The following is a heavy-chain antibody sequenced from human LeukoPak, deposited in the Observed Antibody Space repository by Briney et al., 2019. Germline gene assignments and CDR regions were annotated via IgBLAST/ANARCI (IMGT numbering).Heavy chain of an antibody. Sequence: PSQTLSLTCTVSGGSISSGGYYWSWIRQHPGKGLEWIGYIYYSGSTYYNPSLKSRVTISVDTSKNQFSLKLSSVTAADTAVYYCARGFDYGDYVSSRSWYYFDYWGQGTLVTVSS. D-gene: IGHD4-17*01. J-gene: IGHJ4*02. V-gene: IGHV4-31*03. CDR1: GGSISSGGYY. CDR2: IYYSGST. CDR3: ARGFDYGDYVSSRSWYYFDY.